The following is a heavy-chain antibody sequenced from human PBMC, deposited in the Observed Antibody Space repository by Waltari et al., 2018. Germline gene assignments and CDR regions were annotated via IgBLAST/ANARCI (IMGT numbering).Heavy chain of an antibody. J-gene: IGHJ3*02. D-gene: IGHD1-1*01. CDR2: ISGGGGST. CDR3: ARWGKSRRNDVSEGDAFDI. V-gene: IGHV3-23*01. CDR1: GFTYGHNA. Sequence: EVHMLESGGGLVQHGGSLKPSCAAPGFTYGHNAMTWVRQAPGKGLEWVSAISGGGGSTYYDDSVRGRFTISRDNSKTTLYLQMKTLRAEDTAVYYCARWGKSRRNDVSEGDAFDIWGLGTMVSVSS.